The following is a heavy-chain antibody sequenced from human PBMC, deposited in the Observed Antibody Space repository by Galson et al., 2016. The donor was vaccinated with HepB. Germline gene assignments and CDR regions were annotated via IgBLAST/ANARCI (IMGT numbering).Heavy chain of an antibody. Sequence: CAISGDSVSSNIASWNWIRQSPSRGLEWLGRTYYRSSRYNDYAASVKSRININPDTSKNQFSLQLNSVTPEDAAIYYCARGRYTSGWNAGGFYYYYYMDVWGKGTTVTVSS. CDR3: ARGRYTSGWNAGGFYYYYYMDV. CDR2: TYYRSSRYN. CDR1: GDSVSSNIAS. J-gene: IGHJ6*03. D-gene: IGHD6-19*01. V-gene: IGHV6-1*01.